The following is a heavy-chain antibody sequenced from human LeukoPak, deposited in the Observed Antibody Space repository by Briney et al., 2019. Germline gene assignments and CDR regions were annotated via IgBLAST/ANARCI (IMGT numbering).Heavy chain of an antibody. D-gene: IGHD6-13*01. Sequence: SETLSLTCTVSGGSISSYYWSWIRQPPGKGPEWIGYIYYSGSTNYNPSLKSRVTISVDTSKNQFSLKLSSVTAADTAVYYCARGPRIAAAEWGQGTMVTVSS. CDR3: ARGPRIAAAE. CDR2: IYYSGST. J-gene: IGHJ3*01. V-gene: IGHV4-59*01. CDR1: GGSISSYY.